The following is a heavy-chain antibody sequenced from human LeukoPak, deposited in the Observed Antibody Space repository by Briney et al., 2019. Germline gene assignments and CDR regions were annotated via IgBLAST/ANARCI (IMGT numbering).Heavy chain of an antibody. CDR2: IWYGGSNK. J-gene: IGHJ3*02. CDR3: AKDTAGSSADAFDI. D-gene: IGHD6-25*01. CDR1: GFTFSSYG. V-gene: IGHV3-30*02. Sequence: PGGSLRLSCAASGFTFSSYGMHWVRQAPGKGLEWVAVIWYGGSNKYYADSVKGRFTISRDNSKNTLYLQMNSLRAEDTAVYYCAKDTAGSSADAFDIWGQGTMVTVSS.